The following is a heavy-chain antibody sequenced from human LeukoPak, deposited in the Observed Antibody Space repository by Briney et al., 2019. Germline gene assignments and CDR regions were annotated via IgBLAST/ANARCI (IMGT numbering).Heavy chain of an antibody. D-gene: IGHD4/OR15-4a*01. CDR3: AKGVARFGYGALLDY. V-gene: IGHV3-30*04. J-gene: IGHJ4*02. CDR1: GFTFSSYV. CDR2: NE. Sequence: PGRSLRLSCAASGFTFSSYVMHWVRQAPGKGLEWVAINEYYADSVKGRFTISRDNSKNTQYLQMNSLRTEDTAVYYCAKGVARFGYGALLDYWGQGTLVTVSS.